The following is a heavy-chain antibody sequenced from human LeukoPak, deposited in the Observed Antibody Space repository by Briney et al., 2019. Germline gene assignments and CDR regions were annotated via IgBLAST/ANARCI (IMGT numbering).Heavy chain of an antibody. D-gene: IGHD3-10*01. Sequence: SETLSLTCIDSGGAISSYYWTWIRQPAGKGLEWIGRIYSSGNTKYNPSLKSRVTMSLDTSKNQFSLKLTSVTAADTAMYYCATSYGFREVYYHYGMDVCGQGTTGTVSS. V-gene: IGHV4-4*07. CDR1: GGAISSYY. CDR3: ATSYGFREVYYHYGMDV. J-gene: IGHJ6*02. CDR2: IYSSGNT.